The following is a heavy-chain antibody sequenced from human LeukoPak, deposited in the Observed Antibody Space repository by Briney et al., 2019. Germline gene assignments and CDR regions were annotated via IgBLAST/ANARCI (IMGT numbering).Heavy chain of an antibody. CDR1: GFTFSSYS. CDR2: ISSSSSYI. Sequence: GGSLRLSCAASGFTFSSYSMNWVRQAPGKGLEWVSSISSSSSYIYYADSVKGRFTISRDNAKNSLYLQMHSLRAEDTAVYYCARGGNTYCSSTSCYRYYYYYMDVWGKGTTVTVSS. D-gene: IGHD2-2*02. CDR3: ARGGNTYCSSTSCYRYYYYYMDV. V-gene: IGHV3-21*01. J-gene: IGHJ6*03.